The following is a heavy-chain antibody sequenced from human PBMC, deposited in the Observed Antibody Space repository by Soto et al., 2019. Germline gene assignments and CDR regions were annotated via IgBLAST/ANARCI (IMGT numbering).Heavy chain of an antibody. Sequence: QVHLVQSGAEVKKPGASVKVSCQGSGYAFTTYGITWVRQAPGQGLEWMGWISAHNGNTNYAQKLQGRVTVTRDTSTSTAYMELRSMRYDDTAVYDCARGRDGDYWGQGALVTVSS. CDR3: ARGRDGDY. CDR2: ISAHNGNT. D-gene: IGHD6-6*01. J-gene: IGHJ4*02. V-gene: IGHV1-18*01. CDR1: GYAFTTYG.